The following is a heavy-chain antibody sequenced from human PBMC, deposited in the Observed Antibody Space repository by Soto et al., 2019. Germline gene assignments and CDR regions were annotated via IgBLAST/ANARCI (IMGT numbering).Heavy chain of an antibody. D-gene: IGHD6-13*01. Sequence: GASETLSGEPCGGNYSSYRMSWVRQDTGKGLEWVSSISSSSSYIYYADSVKGRFTISRDNAKNSLYLQMNSLRAEDTAVYYCARDGSSSWPSSSFDPWCQGTLVTVS. CDR1: GGNYSSYR. CDR3: ARDGSSSWPSSSFDP. CDR2: ISSSSSYI. J-gene: IGHJ5*02. V-gene: IGHV3-21*01.